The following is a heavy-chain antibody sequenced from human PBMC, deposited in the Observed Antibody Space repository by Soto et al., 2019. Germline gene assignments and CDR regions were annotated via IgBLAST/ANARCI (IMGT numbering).Heavy chain of an antibody. CDR2: ISFDGSEK. J-gene: IGHJ3*02. Sequence: QVQLVESGGGVVQPGRSLRFSCAASGFTFSIYGMHWVRHAPGKGLEWVAMISFDGSEKYYTDSVKGRFHISRDSSKNTMYLQMDSLRVEDTAVYYCARDRRLYYSYAFDIWGQGTTVTVSS. CDR3: ARDRRLYYSYAFDI. V-gene: IGHV3-30*03. D-gene: IGHD3-10*01. CDR1: GFTFSIYG.